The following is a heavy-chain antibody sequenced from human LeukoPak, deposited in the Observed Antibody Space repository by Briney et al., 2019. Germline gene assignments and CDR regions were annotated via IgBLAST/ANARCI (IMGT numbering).Heavy chain of an antibody. CDR1: GGSISSSYY. V-gene: IGHV4-39*01. CDR3: ARMYSSGWYSGY. CDR2: IYYSGST. Sequence: PSGTLSLTCTVPGGSISSSYYWGWIRQPPGKGLEWIGSIYYSGSTYYNPSLKSRVTISVDTSKNQFSLKLSSVTAADTAVYYCARMYSSGWYSGYWGQGTLVTVSS. D-gene: IGHD6-19*01. J-gene: IGHJ4*02.